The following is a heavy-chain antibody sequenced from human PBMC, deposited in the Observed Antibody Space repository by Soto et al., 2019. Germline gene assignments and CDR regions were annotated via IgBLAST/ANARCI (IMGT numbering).Heavy chain of an antibody. CDR3: ARIIEVLRFLEGSLGPYFYYGKGV. V-gene: IGHV3-21*01. J-gene: IGHJ6*02. CDR1: GFTFSSYS. Sequence: GGSLRLSCAASGFTFSSYSMNWVRQAPGKGQEWVSSISSSSSYINYADSVKGRFTISRDNAKNSLYLQMNSLRAEDTAVYYCARIIEVLRFLEGSLGPYFYYGKGVWGQGTTATVSS. CDR2: ISSSSSYI. D-gene: IGHD3-3*01.